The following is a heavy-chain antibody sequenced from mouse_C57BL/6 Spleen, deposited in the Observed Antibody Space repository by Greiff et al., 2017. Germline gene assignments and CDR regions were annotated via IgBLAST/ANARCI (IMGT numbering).Heavy chain of an antibody. CDR2: ISSGSSTI. V-gene: IGHV5-17*01. J-gene: IGHJ4*01. CDR1: GFTFSDYG. D-gene: IGHD1-1*01. CDR3: AKVLYGSSLDYAMDY. Sequence: EVMLVESGGGLVKPGGSLKLSCAASGFTFSDYGMHWVRQAPEKGLEWVAYISSGSSTIYYADTVKGRFTISRDNAKHTLFLQMTSLRSEDTAMYYCAKVLYGSSLDYAMDYWGQGTSVTVSS.